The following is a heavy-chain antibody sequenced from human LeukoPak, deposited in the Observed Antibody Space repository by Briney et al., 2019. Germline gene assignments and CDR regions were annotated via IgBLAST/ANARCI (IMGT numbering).Heavy chain of an antibody. V-gene: IGHV3-9*01. CDR2: IRWKSRSI. CDR3: AKDSIAAAGTIDY. Sequence: SLTPARAASGFTLDDYGMRSARPARGEGMGWGSGIRWKSRSIPHAHSVKGRFTISRVNAKNSLYLEMYSLRAQDWALYYCAKDSIAAAGTIDYWGQGTLVTVSS. CDR1: GFTLDDYG. J-gene: IGHJ4*02. D-gene: IGHD6-13*01.